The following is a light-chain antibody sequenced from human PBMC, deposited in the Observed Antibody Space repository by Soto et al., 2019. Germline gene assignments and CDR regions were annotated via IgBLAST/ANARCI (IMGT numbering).Light chain of an antibody. CDR3: QQYDTYSRT. Sequence: DIQMTQSPSTLSASVIDIVTFTFLASQSINTWLAWYQQKPGKAPKLLIYDASSLQSGVPSRFTGRGSGTEFTLTISSLQPDDFATYYCQQYDTYSRTFGQGTKVDIK. CDR1: QSINTW. V-gene: IGKV1-5*01. CDR2: DAS. J-gene: IGKJ1*01.